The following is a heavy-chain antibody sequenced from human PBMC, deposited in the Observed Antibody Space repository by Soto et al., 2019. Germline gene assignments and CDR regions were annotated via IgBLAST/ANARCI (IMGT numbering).Heavy chain of an antibody. D-gene: IGHD3-10*01. CDR1: GGSISSYY. V-gene: IGHV4-59*01. CDR2: IYYSGST. J-gene: IGHJ4*02. Sequence: SETLSLTCTVSGGSISSYYWSWIRQPPGKGLEWIGYIYYSGSTNYNPSLKSRVTISVDTSKNQFSLKLSSVTAADTAVYYCARGPSVYYYGSGSYFHWGQGTLVTVSS. CDR3: ARGPSVYYYGSGSYFH.